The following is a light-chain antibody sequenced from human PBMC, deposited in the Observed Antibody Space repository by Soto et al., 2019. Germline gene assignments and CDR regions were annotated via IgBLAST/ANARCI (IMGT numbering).Light chain of an antibody. Sequence: DIQMTQSPSSLSASVGDRVTITCRASQGIGNDLGWFQQKPGKAPKRLIYAASILESGVPSRFSGSGSGNEFTLTISSLQPEDFATYFCLQHHGYPHTFGQGTKLEIK. J-gene: IGKJ2*01. V-gene: IGKV1-17*01. CDR2: AAS. CDR3: LQHHGYPHT. CDR1: QGIGND.